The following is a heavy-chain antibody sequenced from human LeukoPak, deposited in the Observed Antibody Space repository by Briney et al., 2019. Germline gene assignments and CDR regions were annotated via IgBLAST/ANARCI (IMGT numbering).Heavy chain of an antibody. CDR2: INRRCSTI. Sequence: RGSQRLPCAASGFTFSSYEMNWVRQAPGKGLEWVSYINRRCSTIYYADSVKGRFTISRDNAKNSLYLQMNSLSAYVTDVYYCARDVGSDLYYDYVWGSYRSPEYFDYSGEPSLVTVSS. D-gene: IGHD3-16*02. CDR1: GFTFSSYE. CDR3: ARDVGSDLYYDYVWGSYRSPEYFDY. J-gene: IGHJ4*02. V-gene: IGHV3-48*03.